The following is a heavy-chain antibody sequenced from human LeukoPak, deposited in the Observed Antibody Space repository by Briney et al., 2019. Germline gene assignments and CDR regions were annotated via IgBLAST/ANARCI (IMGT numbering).Heavy chain of an antibody. D-gene: IGHD6-13*01. CDR2: ISYDGSNK. V-gene: IGHV3-30-3*01. J-gene: IGHJ4*02. CDR1: GFTFSSYA. Sequence: GGSLRLSCAASGFTFSSYAMHWVRQAPGKGLEWVAVISYDGSNKYYADSVKGRFTISRGNSKNTLYLQMNSLRAEDTAVYYCARDSSSWYYFDYWGQGTLVTVSS. CDR3: ARDSSSWYYFDY.